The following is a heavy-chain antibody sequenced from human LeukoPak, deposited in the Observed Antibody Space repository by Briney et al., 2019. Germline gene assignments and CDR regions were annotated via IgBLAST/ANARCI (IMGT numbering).Heavy chain of an antibody. D-gene: IGHD4-17*01. V-gene: IGHV3-30*18. CDR3: AKGARGDTVTSIVGLNWFDP. CDR1: GITFRSYG. CDR2: ISYDGSHK. Sequence: LGGSLRLSCAASGITFRSYGMHWVRQAPGKGLEWVAVISYDGSHKYYADSVKGRFSISRDNSKNTLYLQMNSLRADDTAVYYCAKGARGDTVTSIVGLNWFDPWGQGTLVTVSS. J-gene: IGHJ5*02.